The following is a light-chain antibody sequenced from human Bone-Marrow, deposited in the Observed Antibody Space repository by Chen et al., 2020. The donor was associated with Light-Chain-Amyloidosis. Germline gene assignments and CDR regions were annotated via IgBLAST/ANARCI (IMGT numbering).Light chain of an antibody. CDR1: SIDVVGDNH. Sequence: QSALTQPASVSGSPGQSITNSCTGTSIDVVGDNHVSWYQQRPDKAPKLMIYEVTNRPSWVPDRFSGSKSDNTASLTISGLQTEEEADYFCSSYTITNTLVFGSGTRVTVL. CDR3: SSYTITNTLV. V-gene: IGLV2-14*01. CDR2: EVT. J-gene: IGLJ1*01.